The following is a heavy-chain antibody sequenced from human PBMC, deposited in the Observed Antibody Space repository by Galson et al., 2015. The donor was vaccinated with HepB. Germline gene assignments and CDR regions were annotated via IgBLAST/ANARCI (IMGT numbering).Heavy chain of an antibody. CDR3: AKDPVEMATIQDYFDY. CDR2: ISYDGSNK. J-gene: IGHJ4*02. D-gene: IGHD5-24*01. V-gene: IGHV3-30*18. Sequence: SLRLSCAASGFTFSSYGMHWVRQAPGKGLEWVAVISYDGSNKYYADSVKGRFTISRDNSKNTLYLQMNSLRAEDTAVYYCAKDPVEMATIQDYFDYWGQGTLVTISS. CDR1: GFTFSSYG.